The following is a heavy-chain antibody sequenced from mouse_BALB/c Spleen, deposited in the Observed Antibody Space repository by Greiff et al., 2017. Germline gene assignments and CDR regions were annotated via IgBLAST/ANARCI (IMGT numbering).Heavy chain of an antibody. CDR3: ATYGFYFDY. J-gene: IGHJ2*01. V-gene: IGHV7-3*02. CDR2: IRNKANGYTT. D-gene: IGHD2-2*01. CDR1: GFTFTDYY. Sequence: EVQGVESGGGLVQPGGSLRLSCATSGFTFTDYYMSWVRQPPGKALEWLGFIRNKANGYTTEYSASVKGRFTISRDNSQSILYLQMNTLRAEDSATYYCATYGFYFDYWGQGTTLTVSS.